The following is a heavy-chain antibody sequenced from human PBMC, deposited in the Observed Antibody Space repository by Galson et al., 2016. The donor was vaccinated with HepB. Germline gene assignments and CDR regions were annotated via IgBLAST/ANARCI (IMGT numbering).Heavy chain of an antibody. J-gene: IGHJ4*02. Sequence: SVKVSCKASGGTLSSYAINWVRQAPGQGLEWMGVIIPMFGTANYAQRFQDRVTITADESTDTAYMELSSLRSEDTAVYYCAREGRRGFDYWGQGTLVTVSS. CDR2: IIPMFGTA. CDR1: GGTLSSYA. CDR3: AREGRRGFDY. V-gene: IGHV1-69*13.